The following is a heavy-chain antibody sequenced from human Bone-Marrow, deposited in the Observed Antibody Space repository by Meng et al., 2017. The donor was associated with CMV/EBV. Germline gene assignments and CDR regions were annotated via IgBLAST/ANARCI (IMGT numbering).Heavy chain of an antibody. J-gene: IGHJ4*02. D-gene: IGHD3-3*01. CDR3: ANMGTYDFWRGYPPVIL. CDR2: IKQDGSEK. Sequence: GGSLRLSCAASGFTFSSYWMSWVRQAPGKGLEWVANIKQDGSEKYYVDSVKGRFTISRDNAKNSLYLQMNSLRAEDTAVYYCANMGTYDFWRGYPPVILWGQGTLVTVSS. V-gene: IGHV3-7*01. CDR1: GFTFSSYW.